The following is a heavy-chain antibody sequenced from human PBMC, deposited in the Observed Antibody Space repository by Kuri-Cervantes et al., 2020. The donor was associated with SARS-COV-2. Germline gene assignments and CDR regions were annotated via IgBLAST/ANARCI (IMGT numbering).Heavy chain of an antibody. CDR1: GFSFSTSAVG. D-gene: IGHD1-7*01. CDR2: IYWDDDE. J-gene: IGHJ4*02. Sequence: SGPTLVKPTETLTLTCTFSGFSFSTSAVGVGWLRQPPGKALEWLALIYWDDDERYGPSLKSRLTITKDTSKNQVVLTMTNMDPLDTATYYCARVTGTMSCQYCYFDYWGQGTLVTVSS. V-gene: IGHV2-5*05. CDR3: ARVTGTMSCQYCYFDY.